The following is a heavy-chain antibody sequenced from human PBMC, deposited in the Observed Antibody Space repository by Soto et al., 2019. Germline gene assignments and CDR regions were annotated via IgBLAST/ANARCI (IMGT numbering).Heavy chain of an antibody. V-gene: IGHV5-51*01. Sequence: ESLKISCNGSGSSFTSHWLGWVRQMPGKGPEWMGIIYPGDSDTRYSPSFQGQVTISADKSISTAYLQWSSLKASDTAMYYFAKTTYSSSSHFDYWGRGTLVTVPQ. CDR1: GSSFTSHW. D-gene: IGHD6-6*01. J-gene: IGHJ4*02. CDR3: AKTTYSSSSHFDY. CDR2: IYPGDSDT.